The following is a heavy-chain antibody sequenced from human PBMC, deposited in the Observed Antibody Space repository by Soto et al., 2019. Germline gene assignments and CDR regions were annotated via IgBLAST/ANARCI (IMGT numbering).Heavy chain of an antibody. D-gene: IGHD3-22*01. CDR3: ARDRGYYDSSGYHDKNHLDY. CDR1: GGTFSSYA. Sequence: ASVKVSCKASGGTFSSYAISWVRQAPGQGLEWMGGIIPIFGTANYAQKFQGRVTITADESTSTAYMELSSLRSEDTAVYYCARDRGYYDSSGYHDKNHLDYWGQGTIVTVSS. CDR2: IIPIFGTA. J-gene: IGHJ4*02. V-gene: IGHV1-69*13.